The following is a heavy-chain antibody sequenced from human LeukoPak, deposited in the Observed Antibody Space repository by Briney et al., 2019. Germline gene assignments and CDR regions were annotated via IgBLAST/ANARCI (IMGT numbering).Heavy chain of an antibody. CDR3: AKGHYYDSSGYGLWDY. V-gene: IGHV3-23*01. Sequence: PGGSLRLSCAASGFTFSSYGMHWVRQAPGKGLEWVSAISGSGGSTYYADSVKGRFTISRDNSKNTLYLQMNSLRAEDTAVYYCAKGHYYDSSGYGLWDYWGQGTLVTVSS. CDR1: GFTFSSYG. CDR2: ISGSGGST. D-gene: IGHD3-22*01. J-gene: IGHJ4*02.